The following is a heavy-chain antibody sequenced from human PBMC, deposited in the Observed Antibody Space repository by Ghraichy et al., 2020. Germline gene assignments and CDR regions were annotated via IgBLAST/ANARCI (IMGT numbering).Heavy chain of an antibody. CDR2: IYYSGST. CDR1: GGSISSYY. Sequence: SETLSLTCTVSGGSISSYYWSWIRQPPGKGLEWIGYIYYSGSTNYNPSLKSRVTISVDTSKNQFSLKLSSVTAADTAVYYCARGLTIFGVVGGMDVWGQGTTVTVS. D-gene: IGHD3-3*01. V-gene: IGHV4-59*01. CDR3: ARGLTIFGVVGGMDV. J-gene: IGHJ6*02.